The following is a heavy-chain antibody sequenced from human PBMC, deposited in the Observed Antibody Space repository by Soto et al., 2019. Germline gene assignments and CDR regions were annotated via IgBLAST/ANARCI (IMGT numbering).Heavy chain of an antibody. J-gene: IGHJ4*02. CDR1: DGSISTYDW. V-gene: IGHV4-4*02. Sequence: QVQLHESGPGLVKPSETLSLTCVVSDGSISTYDWWTCVRQPPGKGLEWIGKMFHSGGADYSPSLKGRVTISDDSSKNHFSLRLTAVTAADTAVYYCATGNVDSMLEYWGQGTQVAVSS. CDR3: ATGNVDSMLEY. D-gene: IGHD3-3*01. CDR2: MFHSGGA.